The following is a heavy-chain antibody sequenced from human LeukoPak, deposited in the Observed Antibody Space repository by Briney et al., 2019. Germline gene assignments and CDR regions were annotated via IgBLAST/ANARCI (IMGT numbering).Heavy chain of an antibody. J-gene: IGHJ6*02. CDR3: ARYGSGSYSFGMDV. D-gene: IGHD3-10*01. CDR2: IYYSGST. V-gene: IGHV4-59*08. Sequence: SSETLSLTCTVSGGSISSYYWSWIWQPPGKGLEWIGYIYYSGSTNYNPSLKSRVTISVDTSKNQFSLKLSSVTAADTAVYYCARYGSGSYSFGMDVWGQGTTVTVSS. CDR1: GGSISSYY.